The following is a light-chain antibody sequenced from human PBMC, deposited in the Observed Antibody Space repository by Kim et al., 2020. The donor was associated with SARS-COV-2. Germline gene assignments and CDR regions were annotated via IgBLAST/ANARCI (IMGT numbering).Light chain of an antibody. CDR2: STN. J-gene: IGLJ3*02. CDR3: VLYVGSGISV. CDR1: SGSVSTSSY. Sequence: GATVTLPCGLSSGSVSTSSYPTWYQQTPGQPPRTLIYSTNIRSSGVPDRFSGSILGNKAALTITGAQADDESEYYCVLYVGSGISVFGGGTQLTVL. V-gene: IGLV8-61*01.